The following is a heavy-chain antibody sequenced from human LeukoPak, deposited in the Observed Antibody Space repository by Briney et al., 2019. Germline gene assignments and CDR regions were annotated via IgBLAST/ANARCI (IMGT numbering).Heavy chain of an antibody. CDR2: TIPIFGTA. CDR3: ARDPNSSSWYGAFDY. V-gene: IGHV1-69*05. D-gene: IGHD6-13*01. J-gene: IGHJ4*02. CDR1: GGTFSSYA. Sequence: SVKVSCKASGGTFSSYAISWVRQAPGQGLEWMGGTIPIFGTANYAQKFQGRVTITTDESTSTAYMELSSLRSEDTAVYYCARDPNSSSWYGAFDYWGQGTLVTVSS.